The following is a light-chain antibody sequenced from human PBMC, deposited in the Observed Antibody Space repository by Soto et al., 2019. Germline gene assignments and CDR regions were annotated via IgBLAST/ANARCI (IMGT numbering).Light chain of an antibody. V-gene: IGKV3-20*01. CDR3: QQYGSSPPRT. CDR2: GAS. J-gene: IGKJ1*01. Sequence: EIVLTQSPVTLSLSPWERATLSCRASQSVRSSSLAWYQQKPGQAPRLLIYGASSRATGIPDRFSGSGSGTDFTLTISRLEPEDFAVYYCQQYGSSPPRTFGQGTKVDIK. CDR1: QSVRSSS.